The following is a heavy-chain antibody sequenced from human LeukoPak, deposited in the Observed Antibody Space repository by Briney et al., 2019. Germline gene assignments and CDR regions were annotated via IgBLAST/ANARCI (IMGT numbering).Heavy chain of an antibody. Sequence: SETLSLTCTVSGGSISSGDYYWSWIRQPPGKGLEWIGYIYYSGSTYYNPSLKSRVTISVDTSKNQFSLKLSSVTAADTAVYYCAREGALTGGYQTGANWCDPWGQGTLVTVSS. CDR1: GGSISSGDYY. D-gene: IGHD5-12*01. CDR2: IYYSGST. J-gene: IGHJ5*02. V-gene: IGHV4-30-4*01. CDR3: AREGALTGGYQTGANWCDP.